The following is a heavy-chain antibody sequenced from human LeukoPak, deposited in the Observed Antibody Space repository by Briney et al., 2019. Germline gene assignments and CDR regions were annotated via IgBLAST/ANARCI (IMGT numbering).Heavy chain of an antibody. CDR3: GSGRRRIMMTDPTTPYYEFDY. Sequence: AASVKVSCKASDYTFNNDGFSWLRQAPGRRLEWMGWISTYNGNTKYTQSLQGRVTMTTDISTYTAYMELRDLRSDDTAVYYCGSGRRRIMMTDPTTPYYEFDYWGQGTQVIVSS. CDR2: ISTYNGNT. V-gene: IGHV1-18*01. CDR1: DYTFNNDG. D-gene: IGHD3-22*01. J-gene: IGHJ4*02.